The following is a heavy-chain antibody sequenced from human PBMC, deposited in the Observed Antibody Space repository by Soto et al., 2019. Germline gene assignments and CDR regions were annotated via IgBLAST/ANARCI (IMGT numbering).Heavy chain of an antibody. Sequence: SVKVSCKASGGTLSNYALSWVRQAPGQGLEWVGGIIPIFGTSNYAQNFQGRVTITADESTSTAYMELSSLRSEDTAVYYCARGVRTGFYGMDVWGQGTTVTVSS. CDR1: GGTLSNYA. CDR3: ARGVRTGFYGMDV. J-gene: IGHJ6*02. CDR2: IIPIFGTS. V-gene: IGHV1-69*13. D-gene: IGHD3-10*01.